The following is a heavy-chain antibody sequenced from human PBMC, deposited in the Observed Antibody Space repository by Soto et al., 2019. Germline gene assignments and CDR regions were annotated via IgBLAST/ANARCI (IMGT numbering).Heavy chain of an antibody. Sequence: QVQLQQWGAGLLKPSETLSLTCAVYGGSFSGYYWSWIRQPPGKGLEWIGEINHVGGTNYNPSLKSRHTISVDTSKNQFSRKVNSVTAADTAVYYCARGQKGYSSSWYVDWGQGTPVTVSS. CDR3: ARGQKGYSSSWYVD. CDR1: GGSFSGYY. D-gene: IGHD6-13*01. CDR2: INHVGGT. V-gene: IGHV4-34*01. J-gene: IGHJ4*02.